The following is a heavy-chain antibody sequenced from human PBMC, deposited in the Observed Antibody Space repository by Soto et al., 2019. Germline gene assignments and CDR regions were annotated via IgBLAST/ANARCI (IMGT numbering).Heavy chain of an antibody. Sequence: PSETLSLTCTVSGGSISSYYWSWIRQPPGKGLEWIGYIYYSGSTNYNPSLKSRVTISVDTSKNQFSLKLSSVTAADTAVYYCARGEGTMVRGVISPYFFDFWGQGTLVTVSS. CDR2: IYYSGST. V-gene: IGHV4-59*01. CDR1: GGSISSYY. D-gene: IGHD3-10*01. CDR3: ARGEGTMVRGVISPYFFDF. J-gene: IGHJ4*02.